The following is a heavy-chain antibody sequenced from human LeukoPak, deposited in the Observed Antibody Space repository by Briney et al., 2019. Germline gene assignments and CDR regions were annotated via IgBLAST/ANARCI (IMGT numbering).Heavy chain of an antibody. D-gene: IGHD5-24*01. J-gene: IGHJ5*02. CDR2: INHGGST. CDR3: ANSNGFRVDFDP. Sequence: PSETLSLTCGVYSGSLSLYYWSWVRQTPGKGLEWIGEINHGGSTNYKPSLKSRVTISVDTSKNQFSLRLTSVTAADTAVYYCANSNGFRVDFDPWGQGTVVTVSS. CDR1: SGSLSLYY. V-gene: IGHV4-34*01.